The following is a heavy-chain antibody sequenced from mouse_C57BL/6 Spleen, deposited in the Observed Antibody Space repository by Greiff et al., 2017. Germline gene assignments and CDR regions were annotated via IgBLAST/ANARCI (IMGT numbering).Heavy chain of an antibody. D-gene: IGHD1-1*01. Sequence: QVQLQQSGAELVRPGASVTLSCKASGYTFTDYEMHWVKQTPVHGLEWIGAIDPETGGPAYNQKFKGKALLTADKSSSTAYMELRSLTSEDSAVYYCTRPQFITTVVAPYWYFDVWGTGTTVTVSS. CDR1: GYTFTDYE. V-gene: IGHV1-15*01. CDR2: IDPETGGP. CDR3: TRPQFITTVVAPYWYFDV. J-gene: IGHJ1*03.